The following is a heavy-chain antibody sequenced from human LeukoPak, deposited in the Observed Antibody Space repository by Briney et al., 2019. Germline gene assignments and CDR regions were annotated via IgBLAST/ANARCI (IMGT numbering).Heavy chain of an antibody. J-gene: IGHJ4*02. Sequence: GGALRLSCAASGFNFGDFALHWVRQTPGRGLEWVSLISGDSSSIYYADSVKGRFTISRDNSKTSLFLRMDSLTAEDTGIYFCARDYCSGTSCHLFDYWGQGTLLIASS. V-gene: IGHV3-43*02. D-gene: IGHD2-2*01. CDR1: GFNFGDFA. CDR3: ARDYCSGTSCHLFDY. CDR2: ISGDSSSI.